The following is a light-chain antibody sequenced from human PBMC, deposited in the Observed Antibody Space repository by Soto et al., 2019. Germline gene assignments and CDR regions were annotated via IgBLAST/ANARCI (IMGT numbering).Light chain of an antibody. CDR2: GAC. CDR3: KEYGSSTMT. CDR1: QSGSSNY. V-gene: IGKV3-20*01. J-gene: IGKJ5*01. Sequence: DMLSRPSPATLSVSPCSRAALSCLASQSGSSNYIAWYQQQPGQGPRRFIYGACSRATGIQDRVSGSVSGTDLTLTISSLETEEFAVYYCKEYGSSTMTFGEGIRLE.